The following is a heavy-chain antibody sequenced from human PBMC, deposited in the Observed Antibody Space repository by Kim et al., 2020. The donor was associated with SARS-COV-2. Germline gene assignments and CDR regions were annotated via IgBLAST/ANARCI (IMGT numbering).Heavy chain of an antibody. Sequence: IYYADSVKGRFTISRDNAKNSLYLQMNSLRAEDTAVYYCARGGLEAAFDYWGQGTLVTVSS. D-gene: IGHD6-25*01. J-gene: IGHJ4*02. CDR2: I. CDR3: ARGGLEAAFDY. V-gene: IGHV3-21*01.